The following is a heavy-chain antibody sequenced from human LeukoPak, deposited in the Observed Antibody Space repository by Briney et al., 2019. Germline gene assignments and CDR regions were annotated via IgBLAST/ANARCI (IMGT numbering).Heavy chain of an antibody. CDR1: GYTFTGYY. CDR3: ARVRSRYSSGYHYFDY. CDR2: INPNSGGT. D-gene: IGHD6-19*01. V-gene: IGHV1-2*02. J-gene: IGHJ4*02. Sequence: ASVKVSCKASGYTFTGYYMHWVRQAPGQGLEWMGWINPNSGGTNYAQKFQGRVTMTRDTSISTAYMELSRLRSDDTAVYYCARVRSRYSSGYHYFDYWGQGTLVTVSS.